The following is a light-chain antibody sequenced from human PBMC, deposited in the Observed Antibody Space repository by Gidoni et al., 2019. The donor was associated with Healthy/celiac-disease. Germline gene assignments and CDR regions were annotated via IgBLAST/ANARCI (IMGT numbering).Light chain of an antibody. CDR2: GAS. CDR1: QSVSSSY. Sequence: DIVLTPSPGTLSLSPGERATLSCRASQSVSSSYLAWYQQKPGQAPRLLIYGASSRATGIPDRFSGSGSGTDFTLTISRLEPEDFAVYYCQQYGSSGWTFGQGTKVEIK. J-gene: IGKJ1*01. V-gene: IGKV3-20*01. CDR3: QQYGSSGWT.